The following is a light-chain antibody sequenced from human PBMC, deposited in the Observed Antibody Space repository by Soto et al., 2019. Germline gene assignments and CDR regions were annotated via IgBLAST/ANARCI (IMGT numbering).Light chain of an antibody. CDR2: DAS. J-gene: IGKJ5*01. CDR3: QQRSNWPPIT. V-gene: IGKV3-11*01. Sequence: EIVLPQSPATLSLSPGARATLSCRASQSVSSYLAWYQQKPGQAPRLLIYDASNRATGIPARFSGSGSGTDFTLTIRSLEPEDFAVYYCQQRSNWPPITFGQGKRLEIK. CDR1: QSVSSY.